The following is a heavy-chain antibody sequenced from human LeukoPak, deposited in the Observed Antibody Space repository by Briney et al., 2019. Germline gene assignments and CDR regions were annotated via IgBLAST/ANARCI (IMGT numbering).Heavy chain of an antibody. D-gene: IGHD3-16*02. V-gene: IGHV1-18*01. CDR1: GYTFSSYG. Sequence: GASVKVSCKASGYTFSSYGISWVRQAPGQGLEWMGWISVHNGNPEYAQKFQGRVIMTTDTFTRTDYMELRSMRSDDTAVYYCARDQYDSVWGSHRPYFDYWGQGTLVTVSS. CDR2: ISVHNGNP. J-gene: IGHJ4*02. CDR3: ARDQYDSVWGSHRPYFDY.